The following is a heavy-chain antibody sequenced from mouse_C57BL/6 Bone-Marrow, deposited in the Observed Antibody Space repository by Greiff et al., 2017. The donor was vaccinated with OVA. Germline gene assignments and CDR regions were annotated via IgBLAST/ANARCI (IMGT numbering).Heavy chain of an antibody. CDR3: SEDSAVYYCAWSGDY. CDR2: GQGLEWIG. V-gene: IGHV1-87*01. Sequence: RPGQGLEWIGAIYPGNGDTSYNQKFKGKATLTADKSSSTAYMQLSSLTSEDSAVYYCAWSGDYWGQGTTLTVS. J-gene: IGHJ2*01.